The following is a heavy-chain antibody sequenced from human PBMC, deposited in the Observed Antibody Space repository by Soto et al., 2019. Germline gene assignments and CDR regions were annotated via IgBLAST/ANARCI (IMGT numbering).Heavy chain of an antibody. V-gene: IGHV1-3*05. CDR2: INAGNGNT. Sequence: QVQLVQSGAEEKKPGASVKVSCKASGYTFTSYAMTWVRQAPGQRLEWMGCINAGNGNTKYSQKFQGRVTITRDTSASTAYMELSSLRSEDTAVYYCARSIVVVTALDYWGQGTLVTVSS. CDR3: ARSIVVVTALDY. CDR1: GYTFTSYA. J-gene: IGHJ4*02. D-gene: IGHD2-21*02.